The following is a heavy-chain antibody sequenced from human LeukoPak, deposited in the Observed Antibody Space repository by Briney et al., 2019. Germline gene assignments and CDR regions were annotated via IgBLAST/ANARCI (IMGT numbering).Heavy chain of an antibody. CDR2: ISNSGGIV. CDR1: GFTFSDAY. Sequence: KPGGSLRLSCAASGFTFSDAYMTWIRQTPGKGLEWVSFISNSGGIVYYADSVKGRFTISRDNAKNSLYLQMNSLRAEDTAVYYCGRGHWGLDYWGHGTLVTVS. J-gene: IGHJ4*01. D-gene: IGHD7-27*01. CDR3: GRGHWGLDY. V-gene: IGHV3-11*04.